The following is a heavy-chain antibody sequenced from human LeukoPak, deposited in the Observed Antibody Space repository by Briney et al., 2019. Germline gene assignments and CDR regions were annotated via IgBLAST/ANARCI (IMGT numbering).Heavy chain of an antibody. D-gene: IGHD5-24*01. Sequence: GASVKFSCKASGYTFTSYDINWVRQATGQGLEWMGWMNPNSGNTGYAQKFQGRVTMTRNTSISTAYMELSSLRSEDTAVYYCARISAPTITAIYAFDIWGQGTMVTVSS. CDR3: ARISAPTITAIYAFDI. CDR2: MNPNSGNT. J-gene: IGHJ3*02. V-gene: IGHV1-8*01. CDR1: GYTFTSYD.